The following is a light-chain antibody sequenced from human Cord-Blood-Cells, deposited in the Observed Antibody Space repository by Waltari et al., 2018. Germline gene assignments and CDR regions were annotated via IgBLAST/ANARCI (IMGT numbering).Light chain of an antibody. J-gene: IGKJ1*01. CDR1: QSVLYSSNNKNY. CDR3: QQYYSTPT. Sequence: DIVMTQSPDSLAVSLGERATINCKSSQSVLYSSNNKNYLAWYQQKPGQPPKLLIYRASTRESGVPDRFSGSGSGTDFTLTISSLQAEDVAVYYCQQYYSTPTFGQGTKVEIK. V-gene: IGKV4-1*01. CDR2: RAS.